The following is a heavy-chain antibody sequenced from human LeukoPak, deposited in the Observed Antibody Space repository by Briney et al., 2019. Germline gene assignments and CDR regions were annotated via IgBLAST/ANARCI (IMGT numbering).Heavy chain of an antibody. CDR1: GYTFTGYY. CDR3: ARDKGGFRTEPKI. CDR2: INPNSGGT. Sequence: GASVKVSCKASGYTFTGYYMHWVRQASGQGLEWMGWINPNSGGTNYAQKFQGRVTMTRDTSISTAYMELSRLRSDDTAVYYCARDKGGFRTEPKILGQGTMVTVSS. D-gene: IGHD1-14*01. V-gene: IGHV1-2*02. J-gene: IGHJ3*02.